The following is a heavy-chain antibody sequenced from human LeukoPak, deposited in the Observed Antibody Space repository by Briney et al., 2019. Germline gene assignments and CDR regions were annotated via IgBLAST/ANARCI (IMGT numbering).Heavy chain of an antibody. CDR2: ISAYNGNT. J-gene: IGHJ4*02. Sequence: ASVKVSCKASGYTLTSYGISWVRQAPGQGLEWMGWISAYNGNTNYAQKLQGRVTMTTDTSTSTAYMELRSLRSDDTAVYYCAREPDILTGDPRDYWGQGTLVTVSS. CDR1: GYTLTSYG. V-gene: IGHV1-18*04. CDR3: AREPDILTGDPRDY. D-gene: IGHD3-9*01.